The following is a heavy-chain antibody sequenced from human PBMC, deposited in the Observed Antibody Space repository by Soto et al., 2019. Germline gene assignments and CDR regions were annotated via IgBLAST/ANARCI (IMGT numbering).Heavy chain of an antibody. V-gene: IGHV4-59*01. Sequence: QVQLQESGPGLVKPSETLSLTCTVSGGSSSSYYWSWIRQHPGKEQEWKWYIYYSGRSNYNPSLKRRVTLSSDTSKNQYALKLSSVTAAETAVYYCARGINYDILTCYLRFPGMDVWCQGTTVTVS. CDR2: IYYSGRS. D-gene: IGHD3-9*01. J-gene: IGHJ6*02. CDR1: GGSSSSYY. CDR3: ARGINYDILTCYLRFPGMDV.